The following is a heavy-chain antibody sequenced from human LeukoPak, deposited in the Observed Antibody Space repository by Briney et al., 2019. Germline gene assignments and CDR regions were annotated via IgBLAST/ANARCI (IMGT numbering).Heavy chain of an antibody. J-gene: IGHJ4*02. CDR2: IRSKTYGGTT. CDR1: GFIFGDYA. V-gene: IGHV3-49*04. Sequence: GGSLRLSCTASGFIFGDYAMSWVRQAPGKGLEWVGFIRSKTYGGTTEYAASVKGRFTISRDDSKSIAYLQMNSLKTEDTAVYYCTRASRGNSGYDSAYWGQGTLVTVSS. CDR3: TRASRGNSGYDSAY. D-gene: IGHD5-12*01.